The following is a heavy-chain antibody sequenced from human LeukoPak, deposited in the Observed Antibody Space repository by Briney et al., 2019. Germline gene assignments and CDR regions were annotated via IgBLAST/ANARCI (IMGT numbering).Heavy chain of an antibody. CDR3: ARVQIAVSGTSFDY. Sequence: SGGSLRLSCAASGFTFSTYSMNWVRQAPGKGLEWVSSISGSRTYIDYADSVKGRFTISRDNAKNSLYLQMNSLRAEDTAVYYCARVQIAVSGTSFDYWGQGTLVTVPS. D-gene: IGHD6-13*01. CDR2: ISGSRTYI. CDR1: GFTFSTYS. J-gene: IGHJ4*02. V-gene: IGHV3-21*01.